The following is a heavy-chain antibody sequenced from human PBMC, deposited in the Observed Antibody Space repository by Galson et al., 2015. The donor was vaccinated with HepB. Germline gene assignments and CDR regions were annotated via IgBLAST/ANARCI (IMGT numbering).Heavy chain of an antibody. V-gene: IGHV3-23*01. Sequence: SLRLSCAASGFTFSSYAMSWVRQAPGKGLEWVSAISGSGGSTYYADSVKGRFTISRDNSKNTLYLQMNSLRAEDTAVYYCAKASRSPPFAVGAGMSGYYPSPRFDPWGQGTLVTVSS. CDR2: ISGSGGST. D-gene: IGHD3-22*01. J-gene: IGHJ5*02. CDR1: GFTFSSYA. CDR3: AKASRSPPFAVGAGMSGYYPSPRFDP.